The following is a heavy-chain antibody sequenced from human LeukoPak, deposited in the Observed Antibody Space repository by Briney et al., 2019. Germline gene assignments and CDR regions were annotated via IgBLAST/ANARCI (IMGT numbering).Heavy chain of an antibody. CDR3: ATDGLVVAAYDY. CDR1: GYTLTELS. V-gene: IGHV1-24*01. Sequence: GASVTVSCKVSGYTLTELSMHWVRQAPGKGLEWMGGFDPEDGETIYAQKFQGRVTITEDTSTDTAYMELSSLRSEDTAVYYCATDGLVVAAYDYWGQGTLVTVSS. J-gene: IGHJ4*02. CDR2: FDPEDGET. D-gene: IGHD2-15*01.